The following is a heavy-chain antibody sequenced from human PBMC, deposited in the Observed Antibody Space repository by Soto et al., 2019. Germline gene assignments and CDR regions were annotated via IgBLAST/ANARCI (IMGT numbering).Heavy chain of an antibody. CDR3: ATWWDIVVVPAAIVSYYYYMDV. CDR1: GFTFSSYA. CDR2: ISGSGGST. D-gene: IGHD2-2*02. V-gene: IGHV3-23*01. J-gene: IGHJ6*03. Sequence: GGSLRLSCAASGFTFSSYAMSWVRQAPGKGLEWVSAISGSGGSTYYADSVKGRFTISRDNSKNTLYLQMNSLRAEDTAVYYCATWWDIVVVPAAIVSYYYYMDVWGKGTTVTVSS.